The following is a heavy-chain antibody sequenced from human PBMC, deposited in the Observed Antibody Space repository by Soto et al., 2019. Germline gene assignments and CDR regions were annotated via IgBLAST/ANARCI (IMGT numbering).Heavy chain of an antibody. D-gene: IGHD6-13*01. CDR2: IWYDGSNK. CDR1: GFTFSSYG. V-gene: IGHV3-33*01. CDR3: AGQQLALDY. J-gene: IGHJ4*02. Sequence: QVQLVESGGGVVQPGRSLRLSCAASGFTFSSYGMHWVRQAPGKGLEWVAVIWYDGSNKYYADSVKGRFTISRDNSKNTLYLQRNSLRAEDTAVYYCAGQQLALDYWGQGTLVTVSS.